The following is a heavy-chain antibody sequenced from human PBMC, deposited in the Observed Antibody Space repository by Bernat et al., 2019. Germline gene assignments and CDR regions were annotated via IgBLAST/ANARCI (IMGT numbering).Heavy chain of an antibody. J-gene: IGHJ4*02. D-gene: IGHD3-10*01. V-gene: IGHV3-23*01. CDR1: GFTFSSHG. Sequence: EVQLLESGGGLVQPGESLRLSCAASGFTFSSHGMSWVRQAPGKGVEWVSRIGRSGNTYYSDSAKGRFTISRDNSKNTLNLQMNTLRAEDTAVYYCATRGPTGSYFFDSWGQGTLVTVSS. CDR3: ATRGPTGSYFFDS. CDR2: IGRSGNT.